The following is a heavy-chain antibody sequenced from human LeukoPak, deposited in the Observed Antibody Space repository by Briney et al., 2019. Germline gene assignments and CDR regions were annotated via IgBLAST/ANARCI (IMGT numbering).Heavy chain of an antibody. J-gene: IGHJ5*02. D-gene: IGHD3-10*01. Sequence: SETLSLTCTVSRGSISSYFWSWIRQPPGKGLEWIGYIYYSGSTNYNPSLKSRVTISVDTSKNQSSLKLSSVTAADTAVYYCARVFPSAMVRGVDVGWFDPWGQGTLVTVSS. CDR3: ARVFPSAMVRGVDVGWFDP. V-gene: IGHV4-59*01. CDR2: IYYSGST. CDR1: RGSISSYF.